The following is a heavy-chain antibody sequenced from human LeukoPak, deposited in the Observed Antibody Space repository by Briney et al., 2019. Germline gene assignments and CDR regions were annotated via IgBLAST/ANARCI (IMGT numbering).Heavy chain of an antibody. Sequence: GGSLRLSCAASGFTFSSYGMHWVRQAPGKGLEWVAFIRYDGSNKYYADSVKGRFTISRDNSKNTLYLQMNSLRAEDTAVYYCAKDHDSSSWYIFDYWGQGTLVTVSS. V-gene: IGHV3-30*02. D-gene: IGHD6-13*01. CDR2: IRYDGSNK. J-gene: IGHJ4*02. CDR3: AKDHDSSSWYIFDY. CDR1: GFTFSSYG.